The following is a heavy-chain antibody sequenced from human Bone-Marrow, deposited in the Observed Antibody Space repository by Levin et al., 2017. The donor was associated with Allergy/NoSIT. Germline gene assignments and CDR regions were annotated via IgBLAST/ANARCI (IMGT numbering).Heavy chain of an antibody. D-gene: IGHD4-17*01. J-gene: IGHJ4*02. CDR3: ALTLSGPSKLSYGDWLDY. V-gene: IGHV3-30*03. CDR2: ISYDGSNK. CDR1: GFTFSSYG. Sequence: GGSLRLSCAASGFTFSSYGMHWVRQAPGKGLEWVAVISYDGSNKYYADSVKGRFTISRDNSKNTLYLQMNSLRAEDTAVYYCALTLSGPSKLSYGDWLDYWGQGTLVTVSS.